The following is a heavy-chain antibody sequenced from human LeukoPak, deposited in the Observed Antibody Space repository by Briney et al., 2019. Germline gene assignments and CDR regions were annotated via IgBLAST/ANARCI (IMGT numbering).Heavy chain of an antibody. CDR3: ARDWDIVVVPAAIPFDY. V-gene: IGHV1-2*02. J-gene: IGHJ4*02. D-gene: IGHD2-2*01. CDR1: GYTFTGYY. Sequence: ASVKVSCKASGYTFTGYYMHWVRQAPGQGLEWMGWINPNSGGTNYAQKFQGRVTVTRDTSISTAYMELSRLRSDDTAVYYCARDWDIVVVPAAIPFDYWGQGTLVTVSS. CDR2: INPNSGGT.